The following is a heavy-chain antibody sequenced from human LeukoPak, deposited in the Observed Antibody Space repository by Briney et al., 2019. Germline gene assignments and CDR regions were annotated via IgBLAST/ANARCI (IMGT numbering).Heavy chain of an antibody. Sequence: GGSLRLSCAASGFTFSSYWMSWVRQAPGKGLEWVSAISGSGGSTYYADSVKGRFTISRDNSKNTLYLQMNSLRAEDTAVYYCATYSYYYDSSGSLSYYFDYWGQGTLVTVSS. CDR3: ATYSYYYDSSGSLSYYFDY. J-gene: IGHJ4*02. V-gene: IGHV3-23*01. CDR2: ISGSGGST. D-gene: IGHD3-22*01. CDR1: GFTFSSYW.